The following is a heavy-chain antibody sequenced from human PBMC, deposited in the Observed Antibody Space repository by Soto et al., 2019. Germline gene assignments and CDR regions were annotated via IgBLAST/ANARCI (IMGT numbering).Heavy chain of an antibody. CDR2: IWYDGSNK. CDR1: GSPFSSYG. Sequence: SQSLSCAASGSPFSSYGIHWVRQAPGKGLDWVAVIWYDGSNKDYADSVKGRFTISRDNSKNTLFLQMNSLRVDDTAVYYCASSISWGQGTLVTVSS. CDR3: ASSIS. J-gene: IGHJ4*02. V-gene: IGHV3-33*01.